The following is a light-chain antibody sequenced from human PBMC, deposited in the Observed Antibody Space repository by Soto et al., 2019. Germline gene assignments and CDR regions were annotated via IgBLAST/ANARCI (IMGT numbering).Light chain of an antibody. V-gene: IGKV1-8*01. J-gene: IGKJ1*01. CDR3: QHYNSHSEA. CDR1: QGISSY. Sequence: AIRMTQSPSSLSASTGDRVTITCRASQGISSYLAWYQQKPGKAPKLLIYAASTLQSGVPSRFSGSGSGTDFTLTISSLQPDDFATYYCQHYNSHSEAFGQGTKVDIK. CDR2: AAS.